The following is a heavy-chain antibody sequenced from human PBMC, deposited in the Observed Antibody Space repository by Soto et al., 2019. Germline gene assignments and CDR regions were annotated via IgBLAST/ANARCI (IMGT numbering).Heavy chain of an antibody. D-gene: IGHD3-10*01. V-gene: IGHV3-23*01. Sequence: SGGSLRLSCTVSGVTFSNYAMNWVRQAPGKGLEWVSSLSGSGGTTYYADSVKGRFIISRDNSKNTLYLLMNSLRAEDTALYYCAKQRAEHGSGADTFYFDYWGQGALVTVSS. J-gene: IGHJ4*02. CDR3: AKQRAEHGSGADTFYFDY. CDR2: LSGSGGTT. CDR1: GVTFSNYA.